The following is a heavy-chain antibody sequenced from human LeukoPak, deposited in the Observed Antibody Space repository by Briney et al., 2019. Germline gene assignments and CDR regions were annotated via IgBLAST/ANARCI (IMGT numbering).Heavy chain of an antibody. D-gene: IGHD4-17*01. CDR1: GFTFSSYG. CDR2: ISYDGTNK. V-gene: IGHV3-30*18. CDR3: AKALTVTDAFDI. J-gene: IGHJ3*02. Sequence: GGSLRPSCAASGFTFSSYGMHWVRQAPGKGLEWVAVISYDGTNKYYADSVKGRFTISRDNTKNTLYLQMNSLRAEDTAVYYCAKALTVTDAFDIWGQGTVVTVSS.